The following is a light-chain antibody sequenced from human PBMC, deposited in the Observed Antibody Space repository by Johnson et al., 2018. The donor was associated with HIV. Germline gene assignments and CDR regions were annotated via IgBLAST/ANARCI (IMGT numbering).Light chain of an antibody. V-gene: IGLV1-51*01. J-gene: IGLJ1*01. Sequence: QSVLTQPPSVSAAPGQKVTISCSGSSPNIGNNYVSWYQQLPGTAPKLLIYDNNKRPSGIPDLFSGSKSGTSATLGITGLQTGDEADYYCGTWDSSLSAEVFGTGTKVTVL. CDR3: GTWDSSLSAEV. CDR2: DNN. CDR1: SPNIGNNY.